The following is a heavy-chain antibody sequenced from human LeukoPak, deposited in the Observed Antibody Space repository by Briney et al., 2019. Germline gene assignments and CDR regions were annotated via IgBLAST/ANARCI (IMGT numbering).Heavy chain of an antibody. Sequence: ASVKVSCKASGYTFTGCYMHWVRQAPGQGLEWMGWINPNSGGTNYAQKFQGRVTMTRDTSISTAYMELSRLRSDDTAVYYCAREVSYGAGFDYWGQGTLVTVSS. J-gene: IGHJ4*02. CDR3: AREVSYGAGFDY. D-gene: IGHD3-10*01. CDR2: INPNSGGT. V-gene: IGHV1-2*02. CDR1: GYTFTGCY.